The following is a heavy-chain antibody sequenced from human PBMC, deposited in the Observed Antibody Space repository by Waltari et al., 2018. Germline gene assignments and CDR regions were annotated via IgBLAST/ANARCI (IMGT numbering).Heavy chain of an antibody. CDR3: ARPSTVTTYERKDYYYGMDV. Sequence: QVQLVQSGAEVKKPGSSVKVSCKASGGTFSSYAISWVRQAPGQGLEGMGRILPILGIANYAQKFQGRVTITADKSTSTAYMELSSLRSEDTAVYYCARPSTVTTYERKDYYYGMDVWGQGTTVTVSS. J-gene: IGHJ6*02. D-gene: IGHD4-17*01. CDR1: GGTFSSYA. CDR2: ILPILGIA. V-gene: IGHV1-69*04.